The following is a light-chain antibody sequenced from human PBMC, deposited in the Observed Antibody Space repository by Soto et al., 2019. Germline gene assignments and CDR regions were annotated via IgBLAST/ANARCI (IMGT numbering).Light chain of an antibody. Sequence: QSALTQPASVSGSPGQSITISCTGTSSDVGGYNYVSWYQHHPGKVPKLMIYDVSNRPSGVSNRVSGSKSGNTASLTISGLQPEYEADYYCGSYTSSKTLVFGGGTKLTVL. J-gene: IGLJ2*01. CDR3: GSYTSSKTLV. CDR1: SSDVGGYNY. CDR2: DVS. V-gene: IGLV2-14*03.